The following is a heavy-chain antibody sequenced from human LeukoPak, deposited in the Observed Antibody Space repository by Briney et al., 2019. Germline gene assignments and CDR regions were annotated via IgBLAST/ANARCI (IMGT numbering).Heavy chain of an antibody. V-gene: IGHV4-59*10. CDR2: IYTSGST. CDR3: ARDRGSWAYNWFDP. CDR1: GGSFSGYY. J-gene: IGHJ5*02. D-gene: IGHD6-13*01. Sequence: SETLSLTCAVYGGSFSGYYWSWIRQPPGKGLEWIGRIYTSGSTNYNPSLKSRVTMSVDTSKNQFSLKLSSVTAADTAVYYCARDRGSWAYNWFDPWGQGTLVTVSS.